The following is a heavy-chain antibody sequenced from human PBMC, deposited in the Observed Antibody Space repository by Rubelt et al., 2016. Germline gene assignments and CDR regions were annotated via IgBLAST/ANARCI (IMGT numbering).Heavy chain of an antibody. V-gene: IGHV3-30*02. J-gene: IGHJ4*02. D-gene: IGHD6-13*01. CDR1: GSTFSSYG. Sequence: QVHLVESGGGVVQPGGSLRLSCAASGSTFSSYGMHWVRQAPGKGLEWVAFIRFDGTNKYYADSVQGRFTISRDNSKNTLYLQMNSLRAEETAVYYCARTYRSTWYYFDYWGQGTLVTVSS. CDR2: IRFDGTNK. CDR3: ARTYRSTWYYFDY.